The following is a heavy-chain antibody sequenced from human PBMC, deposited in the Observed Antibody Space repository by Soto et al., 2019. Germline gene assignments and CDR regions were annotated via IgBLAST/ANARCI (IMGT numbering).Heavy chain of an antibody. CDR3: ARESLGYYDSSGYAP. D-gene: IGHD3-22*01. V-gene: IGHV4-59*01. CDR1: GGSISSYY. CDR2: IYYSGST. J-gene: IGHJ5*02. Sequence: PSETLSLTCTVSGGSISSYYWSWIRQPPGKGLEWIGYIYYSGSTNYNPSLKSRVTISVDTSKNQFSLKLSSVTAADTAVYYCARESLGYYDSSGYAPWGQGTLVTVS.